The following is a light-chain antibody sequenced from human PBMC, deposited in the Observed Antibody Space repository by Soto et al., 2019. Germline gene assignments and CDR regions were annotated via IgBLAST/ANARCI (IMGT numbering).Light chain of an antibody. CDR3: CSYAGSYSLYV. CDR1: SSDVGDYNY. Sequence: HSALTQPRSVSGSPGQSVTISCTGTSSDVGDYNYVSWYQQHPGKAPKLMIYDVSKRPSGVPDRFSGSKSGNTASLTISGLQAEDEADYYCCSYAGSYSLYVFGTGTKLTVL. J-gene: IGLJ1*01. CDR2: DVS. V-gene: IGLV2-11*01.